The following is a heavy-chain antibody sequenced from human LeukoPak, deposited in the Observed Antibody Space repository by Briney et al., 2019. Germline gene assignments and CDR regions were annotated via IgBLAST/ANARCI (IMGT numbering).Heavy chain of an antibody. D-gene: IGHD3-10*01. CDR3: ARYGSGYY. Sequence: PSETLSLTCTVSGGSISSGSYYWSWIRQPAGKGLEWIGRIYTSGSTNYNPSLKSRVTISVDTSKNRFSLKLSSVTAADTAVYYCARYGSGYYWGQGTLVTVSS. V-gene: IGHV4-61*02. CDR2: IYTSGST. CDR1: GGSISSGSYY. J-gene: IGHJ4*02.